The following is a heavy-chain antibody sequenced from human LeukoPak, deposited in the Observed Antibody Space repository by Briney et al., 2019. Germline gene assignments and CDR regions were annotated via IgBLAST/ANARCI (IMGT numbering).Heavy chain of an antibody. CDR2: ISGSGNST. Sequence: GGSLRLSCAASGLTFSGSAVSWVRQAPGKGLEWVSLISGSGNSTYYADSVKGRFTISRDNSKNTLYLQMNSLRAEDTAVYYCANSPPMIVVDSWFDPSGQGTLVTVSS. CDR3: ANSPPMIVVDSWFDP. V-gene: IGHV3-23*01. D-gene: IGHD3-22*01. J-gene: IGHJ5*02. CDR1: GLTFSGSA.